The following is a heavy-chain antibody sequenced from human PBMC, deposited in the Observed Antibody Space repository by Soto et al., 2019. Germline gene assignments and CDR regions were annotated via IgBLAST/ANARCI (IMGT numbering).Heavy chain of an antibody. CDR1: GFTFNNFA. Sequence: EMQLLESGGGLQQPGGSLRLSWEPSGFTFNNFAMGGCPQVPGKGLAWISAVTGRSRNTYYADSVKGRFTISRNNFENTVYLQMDGLRVEDTAVYYCAKMTPYGGNYRDAFDVWGRGTMVTVAS. V-gene: IGHV3-23*01. CDR3: AKMTPYGGNYRDAFDV. D-gene: IGHD1-26*01. J-gene: IGHJ3*01. CDR2: VTGRSRNT.